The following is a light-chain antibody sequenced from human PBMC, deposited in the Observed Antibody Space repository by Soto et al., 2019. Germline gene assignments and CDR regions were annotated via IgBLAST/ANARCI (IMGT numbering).Light chain of an antibody. J-gene: IGLJ1*01. CDR1: SSDVGSYDF. CDR3: CSYAGHSTYV. V-gene: IGLV2-23*01. Sequence: QSVLTQPASVSASPGQSITIPCTGSSSDVGSYDFVSWYQQHPGKAPKLMIYEGSKRSSGVSNRFSGSKSGNTASLTISGLQGEDEADYHCCSYAGHSTYVFGTGTKVTVL. CDR2: EGS.